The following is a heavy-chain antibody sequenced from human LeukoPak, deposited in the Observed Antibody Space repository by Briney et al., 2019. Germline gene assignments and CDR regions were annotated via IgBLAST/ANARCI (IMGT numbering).Heavy chain of an antibody. Sequence: ASVKVSCKASGYTFTGYYMHWVRQAPGQGLEWMGWINPNSGGTNYAQKLQGRVTITTDESTSTAYMELSSLRSEDTAVYYCARARSPSSGYLLRDHNWFDPWGQGTLVTVSS. D-gene: IGHD3-22*01. V-gene: IGHV1-2*02. CDR3: ARARSPSSGYLLRDHNWFDP. CDR2: INPNSGGT. CDR1: GYTFTGYY. J-gene: IGHJ5*02.